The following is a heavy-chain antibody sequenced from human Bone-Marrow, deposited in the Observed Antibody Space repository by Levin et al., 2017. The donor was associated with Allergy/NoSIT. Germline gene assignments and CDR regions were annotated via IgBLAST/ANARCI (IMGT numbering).Heavy chain of an antibody. CDR1: GFTFSRYW. Sequence: PGGSLRLSCAASGFTFSRYWMSWVRQAPGKGLEWVANIKEDGGAAYYLDSVKGRLTISRDNAKNSLYLQMNSLRAEDTAVYYCASRTVPISASGWGWGMDVWGQGTTVIVSS. CDR3: ASRTVPISASGWGWGMDV. J-gene: IGHJ6*02. D-gene: IGHD6-13*01. CDR2: IKEDGGAA. V-gene: IGHV3-7*01.